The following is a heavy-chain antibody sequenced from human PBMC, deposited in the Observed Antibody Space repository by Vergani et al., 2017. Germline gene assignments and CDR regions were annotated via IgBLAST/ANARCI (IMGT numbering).Heavy chain of an antibody. Sequence: EVQLVESGGGLVKPGGSLRLSCAASGFTFSSYSMNWVRQAPGKGLEWVSSISSSGSTIYYADSVKGRFTISRDNAKNSLYLQMNSLRAEDTAVYYCAGSRSSSMSHYYYYMDVWGKGTTVTVSS. V-gene: IGHV3-21*01. J-gene: IGHJ6*03. CDR3: AGSRSSSMSHYYYYMDV. CDR1: GFTFSSYS. CDR2: ISSSGSTI. D-gene: IGHD2-2*01.